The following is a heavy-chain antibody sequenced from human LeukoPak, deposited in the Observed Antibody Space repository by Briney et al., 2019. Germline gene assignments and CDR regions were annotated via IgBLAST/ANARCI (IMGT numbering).Heavy chain of an antibody. Sequence: GSLRLSCVASGFTLSNNYMRWVRQAPGKGLEWVSVIYSGGSTYYADSVKGRFTISRDNSKNTLYLQMNSLRAEDTAVYYCACTYGGLNYFEFWGQGTLVTVSS. CDR2: IYSGGST. CDR1: GFTLSNNY. D-gene: IGHD4-23*01. J-gene: IGHJ4*02. CDR3: ACTYGGLNYFEF. V-gene: IGHV3-66*01.